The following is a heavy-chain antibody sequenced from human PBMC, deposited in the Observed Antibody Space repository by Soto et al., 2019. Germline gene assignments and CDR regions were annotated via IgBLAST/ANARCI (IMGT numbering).Heavy chain of an antibody. CDR3: ARGAGYSSSPVDY. J-gene: IGHJ4*02. CDR2: IKQDGSEK. CDR1: GFSFSSCW. Sequence: EVQLVESGGGLVQPGGSQRLSCVASGFSFSSCWMSWVRQAPGKGLEWVANIKQDGSEKYYVDSVKGRFTISRDNAKNSLFLQMHSLRAEDAGVYYCARGAGYSSSPVDYWGQGTLVTVFS. V-gene: IGHV3-7*01. D-gene: IGHD6-6*01.